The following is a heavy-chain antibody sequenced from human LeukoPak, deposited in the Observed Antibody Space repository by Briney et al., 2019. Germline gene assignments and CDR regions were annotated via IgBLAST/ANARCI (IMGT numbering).Heavy chain of an antibody. CDR1: GFAVSSNY. Sequence: GGSLRLSCAASGFAVSSNYLAWVRQAPGEGLEWVSFMYSDNNIYYADSVKGRFTISRDNSKNTFYLQMNSLRVEDTAIYYCARGILGLIPIDYWGQGTLVTVSS. CDR3: ARGILGLIPIDY. V-gene: IGHV3-53*01. CDR2: MYSDNNI. D-gene: IGHD1-26*01. J-gene: IGHJ4*02.